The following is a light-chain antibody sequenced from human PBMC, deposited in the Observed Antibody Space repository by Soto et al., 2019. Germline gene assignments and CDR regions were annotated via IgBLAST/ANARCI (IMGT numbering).Light chain of an antibody. CDR2: DAS. CDR1: QSVSSY. J-gene: IGKJ5*01. CDR3: QQRSNWPSIT. V-gene: IGKV3-11*01. Sequence: EIVLTQSPATLSFSPGERATLSCRASQSVSSYLAWYQQNPGQAPRLLIYDASNRATGIPARFSGSGSGTEFTLTISSLEPEDFAVYYCQQRSNWPSITFGQGTRLEIK.